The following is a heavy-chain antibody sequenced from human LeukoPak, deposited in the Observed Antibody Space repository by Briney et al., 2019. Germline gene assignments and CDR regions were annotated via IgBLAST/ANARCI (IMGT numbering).Heavy chain of an antibody. J-gene: IGHJ3*02. V-gene: IGHV3-21*01. Sequence: GGSLRLSCAASGFTFSSYSMNWVRQAPGKGLEWVSSISSSSSYIYYADSVKGRFTISRDNAKYSLYLQMNSLRAEDTAVYYCARTYYDILTGSKDAFDIWGQGTMVTVSS. CDR2: ISSSSSYI. CDR3: ARTYYDILTGSKDAFDI. D-gene: IGHD3-9*01. CDR1: GFTFSSYS.